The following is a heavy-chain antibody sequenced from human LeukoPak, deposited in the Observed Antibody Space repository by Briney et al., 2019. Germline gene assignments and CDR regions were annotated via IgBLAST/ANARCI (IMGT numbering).Heavy chain of an antibody. D-gene: IGHD3-10*01. V-gene: IGHV3-74*01. CDR1: GFTFSSYW. Sequence: PGGSLRLSCAASGFTFSSYWMHWVRQVPGKGLVWVSRINSDGSSTSYADSVKGRFTISRDNAKNTLYAQMNSLRAEDTAVYYCSTGSGHAFDIWGRGTMVTVPS. CDR3: STGSGHAFDI. J-gene: IGHJ3*02. CDR2: INSDGSST.